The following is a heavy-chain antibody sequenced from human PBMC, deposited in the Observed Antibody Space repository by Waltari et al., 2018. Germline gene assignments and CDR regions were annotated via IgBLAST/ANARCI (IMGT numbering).Heavy chain of an antibody. Sequence: QLQLQESGPGLVKPSETLSLTCTVSGGSISSSSYYWGWIRQPPGKGLEWIGSIYYSGSTYYNPSLKSRVTISVDTSKNQFSLKLSSVTAADTAVYYCAPLEWSENWFDPWGQGTLVTVSS. CDR3: APLEWSENWFDP. V-gene: IGHV4-39*07. J-gene: IGHJ5*02. D-gene: IGHD3-3*01. CDR2: IYYSGST. CDR1: GGSISSSSYY.